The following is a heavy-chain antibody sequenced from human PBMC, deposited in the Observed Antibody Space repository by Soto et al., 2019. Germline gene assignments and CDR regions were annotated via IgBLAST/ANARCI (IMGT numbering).Heavy chain of an antibody. CDR2: IYYNGHT. Sequence: QVQLQESGPGLVKPSQTLSLSCSVSGGSPSSRDFYWSWLRHHPEKGLEWIGSIYYNGHTYYNPSLKSRVTRSLDTSMNEFSLRLTSVTAADTAVYYCARDKGGAALKGSGMDVWGQGTTVTVSS. D-gene: IGHD3-10*01. J-gene: IGHJ6*02. V-gene: IGHV4-31*03. CDR1: GGSPSSRDFY. CDR3: ARDKGGAALKGSGMDV.